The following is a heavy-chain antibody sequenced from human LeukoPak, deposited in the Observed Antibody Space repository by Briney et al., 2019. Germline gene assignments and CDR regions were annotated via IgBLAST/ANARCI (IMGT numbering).Heavy chain of an antibody. J-gene: IGHJ4*02. CDR2: ISGDGNIK. CDR3: AREDPYIVALPADGRYFDC. Sequence: GGSLRLSCAASGFTFSTYSMHWVRQAPGKGLEWVAVISGDGNIKWTADSVKGRFTISRDNSKNTLYLQMNSLGAEDTAVYYCAREDPYIVALPADGRYFDCWGQGTLVAVSS. CDR1: GFTFSTYS. D-gene: IGHD2-2*01. V-gene: IGHV3-30-3*01.